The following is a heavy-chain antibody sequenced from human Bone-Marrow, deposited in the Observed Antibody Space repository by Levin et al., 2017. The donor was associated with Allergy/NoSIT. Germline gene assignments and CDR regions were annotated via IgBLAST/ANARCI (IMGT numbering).Heavy chain of an antibody. CDR1: GYTFTSYS. V-gene: IGHV1-18*04. CDR2: ISTYNGNT. Sequence: GESLKISCKASGYTFTSYSLNWVRQAPGQGLEWMGWISTYNGNTVYAQKIQGRVTLTTDRSTSTAYMELRGLRSDDTAVYYCARAGDSTGIPKLRYFQHWGQGTLVTVSS. D-gene: IGHD6-19*01. CDR3: ARAGDSTGIPKLRYFQH. J-gene: IGHJ1*01.